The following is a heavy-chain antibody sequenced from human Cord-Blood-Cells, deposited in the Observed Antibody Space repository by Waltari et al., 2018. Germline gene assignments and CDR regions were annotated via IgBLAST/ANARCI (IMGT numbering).Heavy chain of an antibody. CDR1: GGTLSSYA. J-gene: IGHJ4*02. V-gene: IGHV1-69*09. CDR3: ARLTGTPGY. D-gene: IGHD1-7*01. Sequence: QVQLVQSGAEVKKPGSSVKVSCKASGGTLSSYAISWVRQAPGQGLEWMGRIIPILGIANYAQKFQGRVTITADKPTSTAYMELSSLRSEDTAVYYCARLTGTPGYWGQGTLVTVSS. CDR2: IIPILGIA.